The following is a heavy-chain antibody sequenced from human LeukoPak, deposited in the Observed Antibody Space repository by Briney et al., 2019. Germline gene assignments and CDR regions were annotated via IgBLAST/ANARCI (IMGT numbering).Heavy chain of an antibody. CDR2: INPNSGGT. J-gene: IGHJ4*02. Sequence: ASVKVSCKASGYTFTGYCMHLVRQAPGQGLEWMGWINPNSGGTNYAQKFQGRVTMTRDTSISTAYMELSRLRSDDTAVYYCVRGGLRDSSSWYLGQGGAYWGQGTLVTVSS. CDR1: GYTFTGYC. V-gene: IGHV1-2*02. D-gene: IGHD6-13*01. CDR3: VRGGLRDSSSWYLGQGGAY.